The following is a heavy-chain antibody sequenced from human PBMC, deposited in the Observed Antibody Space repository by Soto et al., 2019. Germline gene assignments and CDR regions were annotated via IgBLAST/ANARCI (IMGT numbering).Heavy chain of an antibody. J-gene: IGHJ4*02. CDR2: MNPNSGDT. D-gene: IGHD1-1*01. CDR1: GYTFSDHD. CDR3: ARVGGNWNDDYFDY. V-gene: IGHV1-8*01. Sequence: QVQLVQSGAEVKKPGASVKVSCKASGYTFSDHDINWVRQASGQGPEWLGWMNPNSGDTGYAQNIQGRVTMTRETSKRTAYMELSSLRSEDTAVYYCARVGGNWNDDYFDYWGQGTLVSVSS.